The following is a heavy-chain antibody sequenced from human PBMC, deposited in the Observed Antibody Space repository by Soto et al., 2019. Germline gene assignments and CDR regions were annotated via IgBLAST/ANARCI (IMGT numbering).Heavy chain of an antibody. Sequence: QGQLVQSGGGLVKPGGSLRLSCAASGFTVSDYHMIWLRQAPGKGLEWVSYINDSGDTIYYLDSLKGRITISRDNAKNALFLKMNSLRAKDTAVYYCAREPHGFLELSSVFAFDIWGQGTMVTVSS. CDR1: GFTVSDYH. CDR3: AREPHGFLELSSVFAFDI. CDR2: INDSGDTI. J-gene: IGHJ3*02. V-gene: IGHV3-11*01. D-gene: IGHD3-3*01.